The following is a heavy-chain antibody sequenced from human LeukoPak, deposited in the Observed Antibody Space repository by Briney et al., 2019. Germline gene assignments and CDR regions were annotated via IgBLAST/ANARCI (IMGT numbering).Heavy chain of an antibody. CDR2: INPNSGGT. J-gene: IGHJ6*03. V-gene: IGHV1-2*02. Sequence: ASVKVSCKASGYTFTGYYMHWVRQAPGQGLEWMGWINPNSGGTNYAQKFQGRVTMTRDTSISTAYMELSRLRFDDTAIYYCARGGSGSDWYRYFFYYMDVWGEGTSVTVSS. D-gene: IGHD6-13*01. CDR1: GYTFTGYY. CDR3: ARGGSGSDWYRYFFYYMDV.